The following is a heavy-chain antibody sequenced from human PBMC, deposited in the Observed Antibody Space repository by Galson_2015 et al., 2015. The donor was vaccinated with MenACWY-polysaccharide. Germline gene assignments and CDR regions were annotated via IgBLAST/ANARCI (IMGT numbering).Heavy chain of an antibody. CDR2: IYWDDDK. V-gene: IGHV2-5*02. J-gene: IGHJ4*02. Sequence: VKPTQTLTLTCDFSGFSLRISGVGVGWIRQPPGKALEWLAVIYWDDDKFYSPSLKSRVTITKDTSKNQVVLTLTNVDIADTGTYYCAHTRWQQLGRFYLDFWGQGALVTVSS. CDR3: AHTRWQQLGRFYLDF. D-gene: IGHD6-13*01. CDR1: GFSLRISGVG.